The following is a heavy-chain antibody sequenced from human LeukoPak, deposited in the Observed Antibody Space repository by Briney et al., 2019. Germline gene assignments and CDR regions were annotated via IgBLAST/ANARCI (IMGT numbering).Heavy chain of an antibody. Sequence: SETLSLTCTVSGGSISSYYWSWIRQPPGKGLEWIGYIYYSGSTNYNPSLKSRVTISVDTSRNQFSLKLSSVTAADTAVYYCARHMGLGYTYFYPYFDYWGQGTLVTVSS. CDR1: GGSISSYY. D-gene: IGHD1-1*01. CDR2: IYYSGST. CDR3: ARHMGLGYTYFYPYFDY. V-gene: IGHV4-59*08. J-gene: IGHJ4*01.